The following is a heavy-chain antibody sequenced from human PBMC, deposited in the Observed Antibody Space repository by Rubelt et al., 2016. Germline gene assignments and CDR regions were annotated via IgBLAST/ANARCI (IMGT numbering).Heavy chain of an antibody. D-gene: IGHD1-26*01. V-gene: IGHV3-21*01. J-gene: IGHJ3*02. CDR3: ARDLSGSDAFDI. CDR2: ISSSSSYI. Sequence: LEWVSSISSSSSYIYYADSVKGRFTISRDNAKNSLYLQMNSLRAEDTAVYYCARDLSGSDAFDIWGQGTMVTVSS.